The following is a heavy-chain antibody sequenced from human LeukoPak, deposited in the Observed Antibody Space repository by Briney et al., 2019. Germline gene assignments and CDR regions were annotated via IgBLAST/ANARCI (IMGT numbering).Heavy chain of an antibody. D-gene: IGHD3-10*01. CDR2: TYYRSKWYN. CDR1: GVSVSSNSAA. Sequence: SQTLSLSCAISGVSVSSNSAAWNWIRQSPSRGLEWLGRTYYRSKWYNDYAVSVKSRITINPDTSKNQFSLQMNSVTPEDTAVYYCARGSRGYYYGSGRTTDWFDPWGQGTLVTVSS. CDR3: ARGSRGYYYGSGRTTDWFDP. V-gene: IGHV6-1*01. J-gene: IGHJ5*02.